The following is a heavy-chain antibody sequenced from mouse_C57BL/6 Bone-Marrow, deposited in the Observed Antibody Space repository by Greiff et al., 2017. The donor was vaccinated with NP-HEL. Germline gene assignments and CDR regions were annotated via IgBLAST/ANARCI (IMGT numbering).Heavy chain of an antibody. CDR1: GYTFTSYW. J-gene: IGHJ4*01. Sequence: QVQLQQPGAELVMPGASVKLSCKASGYTFTSYWMHWVKQRPGQGLEWIGEIDPSDSYTNYNQKFKGKSTLTVDKSSSTAYMQLSSLTSEDSAVYYCARQEASYYGSSFYAMDYWGQGTSVTVSS. V-gene: IGHV1-69*01. D-gene: IGHD1-1*01. CDR2: IDPSDSYT. CDR3: ARQEASYYGSSFYAMDY.